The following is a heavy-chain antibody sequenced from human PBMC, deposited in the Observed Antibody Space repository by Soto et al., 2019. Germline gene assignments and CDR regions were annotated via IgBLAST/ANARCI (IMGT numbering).Heavy chain of an antibody. Sequence: ASVKVSCKASGYTFTGYYMHWVRQAPGQGLEWMGWINPNSGGTNYAQKFQGWVTMTRDTSISTAYMELSRLRSDDTAAYYCARSYYDILTGYYDYWGQGTLVTVSS. CDR3: ARSYYDILTGYYDY. V-gene: IGHV1-2*04. D-gene: IGHD3-9*01. J-gene: IGHJ4*02. CDR1: GYTFTGYY. CDR2: INPNSGGT.